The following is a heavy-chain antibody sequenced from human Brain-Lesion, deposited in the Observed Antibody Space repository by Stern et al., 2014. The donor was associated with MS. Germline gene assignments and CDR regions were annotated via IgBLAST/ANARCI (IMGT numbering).Heavy chain of an antibody. J-gene: IGHJ5*01. V-gene: IGHV3-74*02. D-gene: IGHD3-10*01. CDR2: VNNDGRRT. CDR1: GFTFSNYG. CDR3: ARGERWFDS. Sequence: EVPLVESGGGLVQPGGSLRLSCAASGFTFSNYGMHWVRKAPGKGLVWVSRVNNDGRRTSYADSVKGRFTMSRDNAKNTLYLQMNSLRVEDTAIYYCARGERWFDSWGQGTLVTVSS.